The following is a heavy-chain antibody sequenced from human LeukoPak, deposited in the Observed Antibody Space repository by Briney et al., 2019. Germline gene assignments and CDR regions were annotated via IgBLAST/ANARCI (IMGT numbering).Heavy chain of an antibody. CDR1: GFTFSSYG. CDR2: IRYDGSNK. CDR3: ANLGVRGVTYGWSDN. J-gene: IGHJ5*02. V-gene: IGHV3-30*02. Sequence: PGGSLRLSCAASGFTFSSYGMHWVRQAPGKGLEWVAFIRYDGSNKYYADSVKGRFTISRDNSKNTLYLQMNSLRAEETAVYYCANLGVRGVTYGWSDNWGQGTLVTVPS. D-gene: IGHD3-10*01.